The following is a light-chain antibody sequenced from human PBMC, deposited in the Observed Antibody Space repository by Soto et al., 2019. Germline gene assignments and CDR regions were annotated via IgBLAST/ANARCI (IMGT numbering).Light chain of an antibody. CDR1: QSVSSSY. V-gene: IGKV3-20*01. CDR2: RTS. Sequence: EIVLTQSPGTLSLSPGERATLSCRASQSVSSSYLAWYQQKPGQAPRLLIYRTSNRGTGIPDRISGSGSGTDFTLTISRLEHEDFAVYWCQQYDSSPRTFGQGTKLEIK. CDR3: QQYDSSPRT. J-gene: IGKJ1*01.